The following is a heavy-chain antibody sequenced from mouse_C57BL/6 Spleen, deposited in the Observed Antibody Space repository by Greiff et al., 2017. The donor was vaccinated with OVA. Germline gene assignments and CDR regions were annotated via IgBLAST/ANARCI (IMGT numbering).Heavy chain of an antibody. D-gene: IGHD2-3*01. CDR1: GYSITRGYY. V-gene: IGHV3-6*01. CDR3: ARDDGYYVAMDY. J-gene: IGHJ4*01. CDR2: ISYDGSN. Sequence: EVKLQESGPGLVKPSQSLSLTCSVTGYSITRGYYWNWIRQFPGNKLEWMGYISYDGSNNYNPSLKNRISITRDTSKNQFFLKLNSVTTEDTATYYCARDDGYYVAMDYWGQGTSVTVSS.